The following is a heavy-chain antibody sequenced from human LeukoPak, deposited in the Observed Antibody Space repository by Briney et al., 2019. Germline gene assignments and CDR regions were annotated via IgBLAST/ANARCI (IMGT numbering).Heavy chain of an antibody. D-gene: IGHD1-26*01. J-gene: IGHJ5*02. CDR1: RFTFSSYS. V-gene: IGHV3-64*01. Sequence: PGGSLRLSCAASRFTFSSYSMHWVSQAPGKGLEYVSTISSNGGSANYANSVKGRFTTSRDNSKNTLYLQMGSLRVEDMAVYYCARESRGTYLNNWFYPWGQGTLVTVSS. CDR3: ARESRGTYLNNWFYP. CDR2: ISSNGGSA.